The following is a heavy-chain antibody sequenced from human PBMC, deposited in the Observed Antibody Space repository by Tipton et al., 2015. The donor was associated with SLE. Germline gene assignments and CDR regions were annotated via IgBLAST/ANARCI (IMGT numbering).Heavy chain of an antibody. CDR1: GFTVSSNY. CDR3: ASSLGDSGPSGEC. D-gene: IGHD2-8*01. V-gene: IGHV3-53*05. CDR2: IYKGGSI. Sequence: GSLRLSCVASGFTVSSNYMSWVRQAPGKGLEWVSVIYKGGSIHYAASVKGRFTISRDISKNTVSLQMNSLRTEDTAVYYCASSLGDSGPSGECWGQGTLVTVSS. J-gene: IGHJ4*02.